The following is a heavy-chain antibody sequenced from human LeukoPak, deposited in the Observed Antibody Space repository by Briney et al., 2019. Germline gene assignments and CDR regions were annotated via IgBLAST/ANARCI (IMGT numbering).Heavy chain of an antibody. CDR3: ARGRIAAILFDY. CDR2: ITGDSGTA. CDR1: GFSFGDYV. V-gene: IGHV3-43*02. J-gene: IGHJ4*02. Sequence: PGGSLRLSCAASGFSFGDYVMHWVRQAPGKRLEWVSLITGDSGTAYYADSVRGRFTISRDNSKSSLYLQMNSLRTDDTAFYYCARGRIAAILFDYWGQGTLVTVSS. D-gene: IGHD6-13*01.